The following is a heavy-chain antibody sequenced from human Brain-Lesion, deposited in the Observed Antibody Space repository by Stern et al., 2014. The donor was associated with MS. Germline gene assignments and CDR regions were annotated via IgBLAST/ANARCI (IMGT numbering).Heavy chain of an antibody. CDR2: IHYSGST. J-gene: IGHJ5*02. D-gene: IGHD2-8*01. CDR3: ARVGVYVQTGWFDP. Sequence: QLQLQESGPGLVKPSPTLSLTCTVSGGSISSGGYYWSWYRPHPAKGLGWSGYIHYSGSTYYNSALKSRVTISRDTSKNQLSLNLNSVAAADTAVYYCARVGVYVQTGWFDPWGQGALVTVSS. V-gene: IGHV4-31*03. CDR1: GGSISSGGYY.